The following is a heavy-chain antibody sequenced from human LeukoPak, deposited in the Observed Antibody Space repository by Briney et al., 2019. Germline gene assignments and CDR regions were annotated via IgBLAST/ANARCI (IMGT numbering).Heavy chain of an antibody. CDR2: INHSGST. CDR1: GGSFSGYY. D-gene: IGHD6-13*01. J-gene: IGHJ4*02. V-gene: IGHV4-34*01. Sequence: SETLSLTCAVYGGSFSGYYWSWIRQPPGKGLEWIGEINHSGSTNYNPSLKSRVTMSVDTSKNQISLKLSSVTAADTAVYYCASQVAAAAYFDYWGQGTLVTVSS. CDR3: ASQVAAAAYFDY.